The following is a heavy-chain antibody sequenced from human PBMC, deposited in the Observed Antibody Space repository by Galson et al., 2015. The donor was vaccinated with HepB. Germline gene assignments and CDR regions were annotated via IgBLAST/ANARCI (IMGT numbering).Heavy chain of an antibody. D-gene: IGHD6-19*01. CDR3: ARLYSSGWYFESDY. Sequence: SLRLSCAASGFTFSSYSMNWVHQAPGKGLEWVSSISSSSSYIYYADSVKGRFTISRDNAKNSLYLQMNSLRAEDTAVYYCARLYSSGWYFESDYWGQGTLVTVSS. CDR1: GFTFSSYS. J-gene: IGHJ4*02. V-gene: IGHV3-21*01. CDR2: ISSSSSYI.